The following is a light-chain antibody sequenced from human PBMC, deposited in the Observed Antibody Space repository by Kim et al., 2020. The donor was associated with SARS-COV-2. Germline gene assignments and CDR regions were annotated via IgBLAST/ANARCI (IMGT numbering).Light chain of an antibody. CDR1: QSILYRSNNKNH. J-gene: IGKJ3*01. CDR3: QQYFGTPLT. Sequence: DIVMTQSPDSLAVSLGERATINCKPSQSILYRSNNKNHLAWYQQKPGQPPKLLIYWASTRESGVPDRFSGGGSGTEFTLTISSLQAEDVAVYYCQQYFGTPLTFGPGTKVDIK. V-gene: IGKV4-1*01. CDR2: WAS.